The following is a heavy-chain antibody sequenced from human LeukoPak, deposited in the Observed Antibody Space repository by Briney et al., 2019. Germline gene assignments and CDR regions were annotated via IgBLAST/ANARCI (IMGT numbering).Heavy chain of an antibody. Sequence: ASVKVSCKASGGTFSSYAISWVRQAPGQGLEWMGGIIPIFGTANYAQKFQGRVTITTDESTSTAYMELSSLRSEDTAVYYCATDLVYGSGSYYDYWGQGTLVTVSS. CDR3: ATDLVYGSGSYYDY. J-gene: IGHJ4*02. CDR1: GGTFSSYA. CDR2: IIPIFGTA. D-gene: IGHD3-10*01. V-gene: IGHV1-69*05.